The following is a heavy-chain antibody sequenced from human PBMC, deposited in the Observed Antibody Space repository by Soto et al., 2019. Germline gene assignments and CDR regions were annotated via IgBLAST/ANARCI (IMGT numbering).Heavy chain of an antibody. D-gene: IGHD5-18*01. CDR3: TREDSRGYRYGHGYFYGMDV. CDR1: GFTFRDYA. J-gene: IGHJ6*02. Sequence: EVQLVESGGGLVQPGRSLRLSCIASGFTFRDYAMSWFRQAPGKGLEWVGLIRSKAYGGTTVYAASVEGRFIISRDDSKGITDVQMNSLKTEDTAVYYCTREDSRGYRYGHGYFYGMDVWGQGTTVTVSS. V-gene: IGHV3-49*03. CDR2: IRSKAYGGTT.